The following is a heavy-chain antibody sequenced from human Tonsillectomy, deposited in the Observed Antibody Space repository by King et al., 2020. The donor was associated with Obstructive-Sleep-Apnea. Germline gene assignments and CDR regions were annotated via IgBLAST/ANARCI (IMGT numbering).Heavy chain of an antibody. CDR3: AREAGTQLRPHDAFDI. Sequence: VQLQESGPGLVKPSQTLSLTCAVSGGCVSGGSISSGGYSWSWIRQPPGEGLEWIGYIYYSGSTYYNPSLKSRVTISVDTSKNQFSLKLSSVTAADTAVYYCAREAGTQLRPHDAFDIWGQGTMVTVSS. CDR1: GGSISSGGYS. D-gene: IGHD1-1*01. J-gene: IGHJ3*02. CDR2: IYYSGST. V-gene: IGHV4-30-4*07.